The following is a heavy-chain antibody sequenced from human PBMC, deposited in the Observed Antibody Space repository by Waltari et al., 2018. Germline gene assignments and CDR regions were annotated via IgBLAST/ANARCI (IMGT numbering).Heavy chain of an antibody. V-gene: IGHV4-39*07. Sequence: QLQLQESGPGLVKPSETLSLTCTVSGGSVSDTNSYWVWIRQPPGKGLEWIGTIYYTGRTFYNPSLQSRVTTSFDTSKNQFSLKVSSVTAADTAVYYCARRKSGTMAEYWGQGTLVTVSS. CDR3: ARRKSGTMAEY. J-gene: IGHJ4*02. CDR2: IYYTGRT. D-gene: IGHD1-7*01. CDR1: GGSVSDTNSY.